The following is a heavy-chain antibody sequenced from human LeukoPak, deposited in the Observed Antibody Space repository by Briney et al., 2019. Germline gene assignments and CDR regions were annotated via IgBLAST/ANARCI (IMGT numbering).Heavy chain of an antibody. CDR1: GFTFSDYY. Sequence: TGGSLRLSCAASGFTFSDYYMSWVRQAPGKGLEWVSAISGSGGSTYYADSVKGRFTISRDNSKNTLYLQVNSLRAEDTAVYYCAKVTGYGDYVDYWGQGTLVTVSS. J-gene: IGHJ4*02. D-gene: IGHD4-17*01. CDR3: AKVTGYGDYVDY. CDR2: ISGSGGST. V-gene: IGHV3-23*01.